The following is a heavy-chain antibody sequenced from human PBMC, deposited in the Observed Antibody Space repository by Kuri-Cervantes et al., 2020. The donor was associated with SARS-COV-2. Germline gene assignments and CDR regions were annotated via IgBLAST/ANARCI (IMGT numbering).Heavy chain of an antibody. J-gene: IGHJ2*01. V-gene: IGHV3-30-3*01. Sequence: GESLKISCAASGFTFSSYAMHWVRQAPDKGLEWVAVISYDGSNKYYADSVKGRFTISRDNSKNTLYLQMNSLRAEDTAVYYCARGNDFWSGRDWYFDLWGRGTLVTVSS. CDR1: GFTFSSYA. CDR3: ARGNDFWSGRDWYFDL. CDR2: ISYDGSNK. D-gene: IGHD3-3*01.